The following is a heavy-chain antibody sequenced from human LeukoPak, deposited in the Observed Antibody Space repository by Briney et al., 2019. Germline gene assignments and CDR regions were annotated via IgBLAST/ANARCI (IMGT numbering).Heavy chain of an antibody. CDR3: ARHLSQGDGDKRGFDY. D-gene: IGHD5-24*01. CDR2: MQSSGTT. Sequence: SETLSLTCTVSGGSISNSSYYWGWIRQPPGKGLEYIGSMQSSGTTYYHPSLRSRVTISVGTSKNQFSLKLTSVTAADTAVYYCARHLSQGDGDKRGFDYWGQGTLVTVSS. CDR1: GGSISNSSYY. J-gene: IGHJ4*02. V-gene: IGHV4-39*01.